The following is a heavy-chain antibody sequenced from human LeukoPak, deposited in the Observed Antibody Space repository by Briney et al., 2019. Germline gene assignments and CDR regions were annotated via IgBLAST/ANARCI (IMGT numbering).Heavy chain of an antibody. D-gene: IGHD4-17*01. CDR3: ARAQPLPTAGLPNWFDP. Sequence: SETLSLTCAVYGGSFSGYYWSWIRQPPGKGLEWIGEINHSGSTNYNPSLKSRVTISVDTSKNQFSLKLSSVTAADTAVYYCARAQPLPTAGLPNWFDPWGQGTLVTVSS. CDR1: GGSFSGYY. V-gene: IGHV4-34*01. CDR2: INHSGST. J-gene: IGHJ5*02.